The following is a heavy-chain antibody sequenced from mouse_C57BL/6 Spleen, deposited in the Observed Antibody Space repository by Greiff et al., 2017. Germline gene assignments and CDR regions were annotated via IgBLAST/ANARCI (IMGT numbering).Heavy chain of an antibody. Sequence: VQLVESGPGLVQPSQSLSITCTVSGFSLTSYGVHWVRQSPGKGLEWLGVICSGGSTDYNAAFISRLSISKDNSKSQVFFKMISLQADDTAIYYCARETTVVATSHWYFDVWGTGTTVTVSS. J-gene: IGHJ1*03. CDR2: ICSGGST. CDR3: ARETTVVATSHWYFDV. D-gene: IGHD1-1*01. V-gene: IGHV2-2*01. CDR1: GFSLTSYG.